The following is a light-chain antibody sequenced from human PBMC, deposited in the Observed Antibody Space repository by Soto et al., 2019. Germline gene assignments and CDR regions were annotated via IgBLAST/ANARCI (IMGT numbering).Light chain of an antibody. CDR3: SSYVSSNTYV. J-gene: IGLJ1*01. V-gene: IGLV2-14*02. CDR2: EVN. Sequence: QSVLTQPASVSGSPGQSITISCAGTSSDFGNYNVVSWYQQHPGKVPKLIIFEVNKRPSGASNRFSGSKSGNTASLTISGLQAEDEADYYCSSYVSSNTYVFGAGTKQTVL. CDR1: SSDFGNYNV.